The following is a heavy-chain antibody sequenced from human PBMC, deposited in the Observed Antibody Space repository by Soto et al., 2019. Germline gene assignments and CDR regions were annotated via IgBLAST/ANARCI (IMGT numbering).Heavy chain of an antibody. J-gene: IGHJ5*02. CDR2: IKSKTDGGTT. CDR1: GFTFSNAW. V-gene: IGHV3-15*01. Sequence: GGSLRLSCAASGFTFSNAWMSWVRQAPGKGLEWVGRIKSKTDGGTTDYAAPVKGRFTISRDDSKNTLYLQMNSLKTEDTAVYYCTAGSSGWSQGWFVPLGPGTLVTVSS. CDR3: TAGSSGWSQGWFVP. D-gene: IGHD6-19*01.